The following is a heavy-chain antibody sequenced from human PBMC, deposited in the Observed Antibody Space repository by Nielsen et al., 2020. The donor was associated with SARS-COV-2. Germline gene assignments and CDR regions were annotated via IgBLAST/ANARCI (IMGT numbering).Heavy chain of an antibody. CDR2: ISPDGNDV. CDR3: ATCRGPYWYFDL. Sequence: GESLKISCAASGFTFSNYWMHVVRQAPGKGLVWVSRISPDGNDVIYAESVQGRFTLSRDNAKNTLYLQMNSLRAEDTAVYYCATCRGPYWYFDLWGRGTLVTVSS. D-gene: IGHD3-10*01. J-gene: IGHJ2*01. V-gene: IGHV3-74*01. CDR1: GFTFSNYW.